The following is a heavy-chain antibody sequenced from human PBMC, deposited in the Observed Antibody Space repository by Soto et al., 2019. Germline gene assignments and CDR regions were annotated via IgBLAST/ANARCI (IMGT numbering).Heavy chain of an antibody. D-gene: IGHD5-18*01. Sequence: ASVKVSCKASGYTFTSYYMHWVRQAPGQGLEWVGIITPTGGSTTYAQKLQGRVTMTSDPSTSTVYMELSSLRSEDTAVYYCARRGYSHGLYGRDVWGQGTTVTVSS. CDR2: ITPTGGST. V-gene: IGHV1-46*01. CDR1: GYTFTSYY. J-gene: IGHJ6*02. CDR3: ARRGYSHGLYGRDV.